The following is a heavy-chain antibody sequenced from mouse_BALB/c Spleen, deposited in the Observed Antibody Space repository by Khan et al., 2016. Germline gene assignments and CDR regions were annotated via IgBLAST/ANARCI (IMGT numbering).Heavy chain of an antibody. J-gene: IGHJ4*01. V-gene: IGHV1-80*01. CDR3: GARAGEREALAY. CDR2: IYPGDGDT. CDR1: GYAFSSYW. D-gene: IGHD2-3*01. Sequence: QVQLQQSGAELARPGASVKMSCKASGYAFSSYWMNWVKQRPGQGLEWIGQIYPGDGDTNYNGKFKGKATLTADKSSSTAYMQLSSLTSEDAAFYFDGARAGEREALAYWGQGTLVTVSA.